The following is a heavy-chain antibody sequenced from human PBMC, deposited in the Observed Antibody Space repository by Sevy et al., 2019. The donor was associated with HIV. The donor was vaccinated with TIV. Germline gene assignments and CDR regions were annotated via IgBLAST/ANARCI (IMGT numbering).Heavy chain of an antibody. CDR2: IKQDGSLT. D-gene: IGHD6-13*01. CDR1: VFTLNSYW. J-gene: IGHJ4*02. V-gene: IGHV3-7*01. CDR3: VRAIAADASL. Sequence: GGSLRLSCAASVFTLNSYWMSWVRQAPGKGLEWVANIKQDGSLTYYVGSVKGRFTLSRDNARNLVYLQMSSLAAEDTALYYCVRAIAADASLWGQGTLVTVSS.